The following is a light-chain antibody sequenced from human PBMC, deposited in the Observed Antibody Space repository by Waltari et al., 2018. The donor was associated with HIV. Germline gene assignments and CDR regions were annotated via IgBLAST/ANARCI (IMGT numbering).Light chain of an antibody. CDR3: AIWYSSTVV. J-gene: IGLJ2*01. CDR2: YKSYSDK. Sequence: QPVLTQPTSLSASPGASARFTCTLRSGINVGTYRIYWYQQTPGSLPRYLLRYKSYSDKQQGSGVPSRFSGSKDASTNAGLLLISGLQSEDEADYYCAIWYSSTVVFGGGTKLTVL. V-gene: IGLV5-39*01. CDR1: SGINVGTYR.